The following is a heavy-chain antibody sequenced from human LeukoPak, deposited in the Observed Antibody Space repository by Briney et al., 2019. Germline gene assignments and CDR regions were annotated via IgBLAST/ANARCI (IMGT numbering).Heavy chain of an antibody. D-gene: IGHD3-22*01. CDR2: IKSDGST. Sequence: GGSLRHSCAASGFTFISYWMHWVRQAPGKGLVWVSRIKSDGSTNYADSVKGRFTISRDNAKNTVSLQMNSLRAEDTGVYYCARAPSEIGGYYPEYFQHWGQSTVVTVSS. V-gene: IGHV3-74*01. CDR3: ARAPSEIGGYYPEYFQH. J-gene: IGHJ1*01. CDR1: GFTFISYW.